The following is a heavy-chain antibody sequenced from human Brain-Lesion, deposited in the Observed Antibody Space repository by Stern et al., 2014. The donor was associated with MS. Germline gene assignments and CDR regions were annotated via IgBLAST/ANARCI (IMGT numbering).Heavy chain of an antibody. Sequence: SGPVLVKPTAPLTLTCSVSGFSLSNAAMGVSWIRQPPGKALECLAHIFSTGETAYSTSLKSRLTISKDTSRSQVVLTMTNMDPVDTATYYCARMREYCSGGICFAGYYDSWGQGTLVTVSS. D-gene: IGHD2-15*01. CDR3: ARMREYCSGGICFAGYYDS. J-gene: IGHJ4*02. V-gene: IGHV2-26*01. CDR1: GFSLSNAAMG. CDR2: IFSTGET.